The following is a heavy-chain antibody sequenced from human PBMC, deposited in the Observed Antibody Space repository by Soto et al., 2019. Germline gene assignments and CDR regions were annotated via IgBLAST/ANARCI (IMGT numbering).Heavy chain of an antibody. J-gene: IGHJ6*02. CDR3: ARQSGGGYSYGYPEYYYYYYGMDV. V-gene: IGHV4-39*01. D-gene: IGHD5-18*01. CDR2: IYYSGST. Sequence: SETLSLTCTVSGGSISSSSYYWGWIRQPPGKGLEWIGSIYYSGSTYYNPSLKSRVTISVDTSKNQFSLKRSSVTAADTAVYYCARQSGGGYSYGYPEYYYYYYGMDVWGQGTTVTVSS. CDR1: GGSISSSSYY.